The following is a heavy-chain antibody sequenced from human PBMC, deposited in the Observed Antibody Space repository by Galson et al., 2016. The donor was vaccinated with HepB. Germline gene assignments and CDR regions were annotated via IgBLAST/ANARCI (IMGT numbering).Heavy chain of an antibody. D-gene: IGHD1-14*01. CDR3: AKSRNAGTWYYSDY. CDR2: IRNDGTNR. Sequence: SLRLSCAASGFIFRTYGMHWVRQAPGKGLEWVAVIRNDGTNRYYAASVKGRVTISRDNSNYTLYLQMNSLRAEDTAVYYCAKSRNAGTWYYSDYWGQGTLVTVSS. J-gene: IGHJ4*02. V-gene: IGHV3-33*06. CDR1: GFIFRTYG.